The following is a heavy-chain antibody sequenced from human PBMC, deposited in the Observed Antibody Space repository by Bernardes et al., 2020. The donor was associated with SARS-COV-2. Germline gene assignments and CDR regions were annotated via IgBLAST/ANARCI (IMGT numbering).Heavy chain of an antibody. J-gene: IGHJ4*02. CDR3: AHTSGPWGWVVTGFDY. CDR1: GFSLSTSGVG. D-gene: IGHD6-19*01. Sequence: SGPTLVKPTQTLTLTCTFSGFSLSTSGVGVGWIRQPPGKALEWLALIYWNDDKRYSPSLKSRLTITKDTSKNQVVLTMTNMDPVDTATYYCAHTSGPWGWVVTGFDYWGQGTLVTVSS. V-gene: IGHV2-5*01. CDR2: IYWNDDK.